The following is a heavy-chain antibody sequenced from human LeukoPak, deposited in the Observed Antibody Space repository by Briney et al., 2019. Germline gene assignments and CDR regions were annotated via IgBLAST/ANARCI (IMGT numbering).Heavy chain of an antibody. Sequence: SETLSLTCTVSGGSISSSSYYWSWIRQPPGKGLEWIGYIYYSGSTKYNPSLKSRVTISVDTSKNQFSLKLSSVTAADTAVYYCARVAAGSRENWFDPWGQGTLVTVSS. CDR1: GGSISSSSYY. V-gene: IGHV4-61*05. D-gene: IGHD1-1*01. J-gene: IGHJ5*02. CDR3: ARVAAGSRENWFDP. CDR2: IYYSGST.